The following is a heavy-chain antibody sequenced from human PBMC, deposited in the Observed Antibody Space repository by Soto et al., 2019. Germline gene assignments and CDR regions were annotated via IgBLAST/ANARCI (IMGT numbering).Heavy chain of an antibody. CDR2: IFYTGST. D-gene: IGHD3-10*01. V-gene: IGHV4-30-4*01. CDR3: ARDRYYGSGTYYNFYYGMDV. J-gene: IGHJ6*02. CDR1: GGSISSGDYY. Sequence: QVQLRESGPGLVKPSQTLSLTCTLSGGSISSGDYYWSWIRQPPGKGLEWIGNIFYTGSTYYNSSLKSRVTISLDTSKNQFSLRLTSVTAADTAVYYCARDRYYGSGTYYNFYYGMDVWGQGTTVTVSS.